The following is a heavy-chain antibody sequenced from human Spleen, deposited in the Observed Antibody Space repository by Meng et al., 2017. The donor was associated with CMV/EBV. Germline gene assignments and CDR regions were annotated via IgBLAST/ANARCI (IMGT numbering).Heavy chain of an antibody. D-gene: IGHD4-23*01. Sequence: CTPSGYPFTSDYIHWVRQAPGQGLEWMGWINPNTGDTNYAQNFQGRVSMTRDTSLSTAYMELRSLTSDDTAVYYCARDGGNLDWFDPWGQGTLVTVSS. V-gene: IGHV1-2*02. CDR1: GYPFTSDY. J-gene: IGHJ5*02. CDR2: INPNTGDT. CDR3: ARDGGNLDWFDP.